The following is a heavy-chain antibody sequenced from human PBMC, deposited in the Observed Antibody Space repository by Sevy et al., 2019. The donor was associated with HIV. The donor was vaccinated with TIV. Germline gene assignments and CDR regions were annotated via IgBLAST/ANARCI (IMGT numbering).Heavy chain of an antibody. CDR3: ARLKLHYDPYYXXL. CDR1: GFTXSXYW. Sequence: GGSLRLSCAASGFTXSXYWMSWVRQAPEKGLEWVANIKQDGSKKYYVDSIKGRFIVSRDNAKKSLYLEMSSLRAEDTAVYYCARLKLHYDPYYXXLWGQGTLVTVSS. CDR2: IKQDGSKK. V-gene: IGHV3-7*01. J-gene: IGHJ4*02. D-gene: IGHD3-16*01.